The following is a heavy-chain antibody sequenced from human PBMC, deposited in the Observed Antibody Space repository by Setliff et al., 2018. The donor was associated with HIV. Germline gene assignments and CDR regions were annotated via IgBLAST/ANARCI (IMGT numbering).Heavy chain of an antibody. J-gene: IGHJ4*02. V-gene: IGHV4-4*02. Sequence: PSETLSLTCAVSGGSISSNWWSWVRQSPGKGLEWIGEIYHSGSTHYNPSLQSRVTISVDKSKSQFSLKLSSVTAADTAVYYCARDDTVVRGHIDYWGQGTLVTVSS. CDR1: GGSISSNW. D-gene: IGHD3-10*01. CDR2: IYHSGST. CDR3: ARDDTVVRGHIDY.